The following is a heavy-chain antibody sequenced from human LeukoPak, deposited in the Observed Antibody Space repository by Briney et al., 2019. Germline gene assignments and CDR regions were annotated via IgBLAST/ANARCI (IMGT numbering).Heavy chain of an antibody. J-gene: IGHJ5*02. D-gene: IGHD3-22*01. CDR3: AKGSSGYFVDL. CDR2: ISNDGGGT. CDR1: GFIFNNDG. V-gene: IGHV3-23*01. Sequence: GGSLRLSCAASGFIFNNDGLIWVRQAPGKGLEWVSAISNDGGGTNYADFMKGRFTISRDNSKNTLFLQMNSLRAEDTALYYCAKGSSGYFVDLWGQGTLVTVSS.